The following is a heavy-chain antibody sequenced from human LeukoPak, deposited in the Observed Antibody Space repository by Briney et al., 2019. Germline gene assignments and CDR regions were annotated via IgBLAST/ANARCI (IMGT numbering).Heavy chain of an antibody. D-gene: IGHD3-16*01. CDR2: IYYSGRT. CDR3: ARHTDDLGYFPH. J-gene: IGHJ1*01. V-gene: IGHV4-59*08. CDR1: GXXXXXXY. Sequence: SETLSLTCTVXGXXXXXXYXXXXXXPXGXXVXWIGYIYYSGRTTYTPSLKSRVTISVDTSTHQFSLKMSSVTAADTAVYYCARHTDDLGYFPHWGQGTLVTVSP.